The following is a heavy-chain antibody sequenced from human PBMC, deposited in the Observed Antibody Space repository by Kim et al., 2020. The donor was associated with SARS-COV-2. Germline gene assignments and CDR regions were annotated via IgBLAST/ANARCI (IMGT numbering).Heavy chain of an antibody. V-gene: IGHV7-4-1*02. J-gene: IGHJ4*02. Sequence: ASVKVSCKASGYTFTSYAMNWVRQAPGQGLEWMGWINTNTGNPTYAQGFTGRFVFSLDTSVSTAYLQISSLKAEDTAVYYCARFDSSGWSERDDFDYWGQGTLVTVSS. CDR1: GYTFTSYA. D-gene: IGHD6-19*01. CDR2: INTNTGNP. CDR3: ARFDSSGWSERDDFDY.